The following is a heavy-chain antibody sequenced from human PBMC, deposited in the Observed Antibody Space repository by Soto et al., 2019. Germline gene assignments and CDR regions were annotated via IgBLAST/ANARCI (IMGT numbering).Heavy chain of an antibody. J-gene: IGHJ4*02. CDR3: ARVHWLNDDDSSGYMYYSDY. V-gene: IGHV1-18*01. D-gene: IGHD3-22*01. Sequence: ASVKVSCKASGYTFTSYGISWVRQAPGQGLEWMGWISAYNGNTNYAQKLQGRVTMTTDTSTSTAYMELRSLRSDDTAVYYCARVHWLNDDDSSGYMYYSDYWGQGALVTVSS. CDR2: ISAYNGNT. CDR1: GYTFTSYG.